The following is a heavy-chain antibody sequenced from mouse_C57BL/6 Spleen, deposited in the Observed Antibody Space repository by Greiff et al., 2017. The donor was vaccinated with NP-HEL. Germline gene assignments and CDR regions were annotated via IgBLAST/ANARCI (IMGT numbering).Heavy chain of an antibody. D-gene: IGHD3-1*01. J-gene: IGHJ4*01. CDR1: GYTFPSYW. CDR3: ARSREGGPYYAMDY. Sequence: QVQLQQPGTELVKPGASVKLSCKASGYTFPSYWMHGVRRRPGQGLEWMGNINPSNGGTNYNEKFKSKATLTVDKSSSTAYMQLSSLTSEDSAVYYCARSREGGPYYAMDYWGQGTSVTVSS. CDR2: INPSNGGT. V-gene: IGHV1-53*01.